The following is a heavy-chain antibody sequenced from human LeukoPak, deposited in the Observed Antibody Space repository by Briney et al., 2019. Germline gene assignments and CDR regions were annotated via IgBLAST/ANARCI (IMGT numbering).Heavy chain of an antibody. D-gene: IGHD3-22*01. CDR1: GFTFSSYW. V-gene: IGHV3-74*01. CDR3: ARGYYDSSGNWDDAFDV. CDR2: INSDGSST. J-gene: IGHJ3*01. Sequence: GGSLRLSCAASGFTFSSYWMHWVRQAPGKGLVWVSRINSDGSSTTYADSVKGRLTISRDNAKNTLFLQMNSLRAEDTAVYYCARGYYDSSGNWDDAFDVWGQGTMVIVSS.